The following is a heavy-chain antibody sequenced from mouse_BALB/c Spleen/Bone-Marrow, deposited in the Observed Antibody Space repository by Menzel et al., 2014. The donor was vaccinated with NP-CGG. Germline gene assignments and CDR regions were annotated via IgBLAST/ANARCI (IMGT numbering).Heavy chain of an antibody. V-gene: IGHV1-7*01. CDR1: GYTFTDTW. J-gene: IGHJ2*01. CDR2: INPSTGYA. Sequence: QLQQSGPELAKPGASVKMSCKASGYTFTDTWIHWIKQRPGQGLEWIGYINPSTGYAEYNQNFKDKATLTVDKSSSTAYMQLSSLTSEDSAVYYCARDYWGQGTTLTVSS. CDR3: ARDY.